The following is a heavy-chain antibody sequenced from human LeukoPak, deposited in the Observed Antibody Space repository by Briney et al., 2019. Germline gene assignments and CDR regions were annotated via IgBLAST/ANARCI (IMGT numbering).Heavy chain of an antibody. CDR1: VCSISSYY. V-gene: IGHV4-59*08. Sequence: PSETLSLTCTVSVCSISSYYWSWIRQPPGKGREGMGYIYYSGSTNYNPSLKSRVTISVDTSKNQFSLKLTSVTAADTAVYYCARLSRGAAAGFDYWGQGTLVTVSS. J-gene: IGHJ4*02. CDR3: ARLSRGAAAGFDY. D-gene: IGHD6-13*01. CDR2: IYYSGST.